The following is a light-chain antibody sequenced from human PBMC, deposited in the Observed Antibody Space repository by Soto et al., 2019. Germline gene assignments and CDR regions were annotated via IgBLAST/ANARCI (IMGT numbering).Light chain of an antibody. CDR1: QSVSSY. V-gene: IGKV3-11*01. CDR3: QKHNAAPLT. Sequence: VLTQSPATLSLSPGERATLSCRASQSVSSYLAWYQQKPGQAPRLLIYDASNRATGIPARFSGSGSGTDFTLTISNLQPEDVATYYCQKHNAAPLTFGGRTKVDIK. CDR2: DAS. J-gene: IGKJ4*01.